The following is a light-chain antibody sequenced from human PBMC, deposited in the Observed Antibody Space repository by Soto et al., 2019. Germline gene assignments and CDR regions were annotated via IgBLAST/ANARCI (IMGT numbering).Light chain of an antibody. J-gene: IGLJ2*01. CDR1: SSNIGTGYD. CDR3: QLYDSNLSVV. CDR2: GNS. Sequence: QSVLTQPPSVSGAPGQRVTISCTGSSSNIGTGYDVHWYQQLPGTAPKLLIYGNSNRPSGVPDRFSGSKSGTSASLAITGLQAEDEADYYCQLYDSNLSVVFGGGTKLTVL. V-gene: IGLV1-40*01.